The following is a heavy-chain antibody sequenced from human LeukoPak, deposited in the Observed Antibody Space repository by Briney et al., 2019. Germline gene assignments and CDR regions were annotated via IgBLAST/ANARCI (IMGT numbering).Heavy chain of an antibody. CDR3: VANYPYCYYMDV. D-gene: IGHD1-7*01. CDR1: GGSISSYY. J-gene: IGHJ6*03. CDR2: IYYSGST. Sequence: SETLSLTCTVSGGSISSYYWSWIRQPPGKGLEWIGYIYYSGSTNYNPSLKSRVTISVDTSKNQFSLKLSSVTAADTAVYYCVANYPYCYYMDVWGKGTTVTVSS. V-gene: IGHV4-59*12.